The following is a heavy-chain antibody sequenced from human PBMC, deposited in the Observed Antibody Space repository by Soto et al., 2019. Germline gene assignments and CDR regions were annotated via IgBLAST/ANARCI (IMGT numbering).Heavy chain of an antibody. V-gene: IGHV3-74*01. D-gene: IGHD3-9*01. CDR2: INSDGSST. J-gene: IGHJ4*02. CDR3: AREGHYDILTGYYTYYFDY. CDR1: GFTFSSYW. Sequence: GGSLRLSCAASGFTFSSYWMHWVRQAPGKGLVWVSRINSDGSSTSYADSVKGRFTISRDNAKNTLYLQMNSLRAEDTAVYYCAREGHYDILTGYYTYYFDYWGQGTLVTVSS.